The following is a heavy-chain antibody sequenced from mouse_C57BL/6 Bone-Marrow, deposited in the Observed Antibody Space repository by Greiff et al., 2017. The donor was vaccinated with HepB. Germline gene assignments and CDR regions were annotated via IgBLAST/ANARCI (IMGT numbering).Heavy chain of an antibody. J-gene: IGHJ2*01. CDR2: IYPGDGDT. V-gene: IGHV1-82*01. Sequence: VKLQESGPELVKPGASVKISCKASGYAFSSSWMNWVKQRPGKGLEWIGRIYPGDGDTNYNGKFKGKATLTADKSSSTAYMQLSSLTSEDSAVYFCANPHSCDYWGQGTTLTVSS. CDR3: ANPHSCDY. CDR1: GYAFSSSW.